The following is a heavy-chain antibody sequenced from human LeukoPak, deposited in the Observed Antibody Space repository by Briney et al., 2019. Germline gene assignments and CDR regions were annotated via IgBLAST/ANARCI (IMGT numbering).Heavy chain of an antibody. CDR2: ISYDGSNK. V-gene: IGHV3-30*03. CDR1: GFTFSSYG. J-gene: IGHJ5*02. Sequence: PGGSLRLSCAASGFTFSSYGMHWVRQAPGKGLEWVAVISYDGSNKYYADSVEGRFTISRDNSKNTLYLQMNSLSAEDTAIYYCARDSSMVKGNWFDPWGQGTLVIVSS. CDR3: ARDSSMVKGNWFDP. D-gene: IGHD4-23*01.